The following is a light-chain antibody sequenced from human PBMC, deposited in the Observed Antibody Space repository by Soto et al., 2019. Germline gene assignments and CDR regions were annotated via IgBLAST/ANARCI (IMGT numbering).Light chain of an antibody. J-gene: IGLJ1*01. CDR3: SAWDNRLNGYV. V-gene: IGLV1-44*01. Sequence: QLVLTQPPSASGTPGQRVTISCSGSSSNIGSNTVAWYQHLPGTAPPRLIFTAGQRPSGVPGRFSGSKSGTSASLAISGLQSEDEADYYCSAWDNRLNGYVFGPGTKVTVL. CDR2: TAG. CDR1: SSNIGSNT.